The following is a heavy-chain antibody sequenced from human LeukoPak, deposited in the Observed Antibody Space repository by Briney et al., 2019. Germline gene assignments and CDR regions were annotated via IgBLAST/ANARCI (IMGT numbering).Heavy chain of an antibody. Sequence: PSETLSLTCAVSGYSISSGYYWGWIRQPPGKGVEWIGSIYHSGETYYNPSLKSRITITVEKCKKQVSLKLNSVTAADTAVYYCARQGYCSGGTCYRYFDYWGQGTLVTVSS. V-gene: IGHV4-38-2*01. J-gene: IGHJ4*02. CDR1: GYSISSGYY. CDR2: IYHSGET. D-gene: IGHD2-15*01. CDR3: ARQGYCSGGTCYRYFDY.